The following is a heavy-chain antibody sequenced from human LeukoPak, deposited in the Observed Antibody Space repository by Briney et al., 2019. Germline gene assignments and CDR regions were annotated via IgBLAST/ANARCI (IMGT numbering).Heavy chain of an antibody. J-gene: IGHJ5*02. V-gene: IGHV1-69*05. CDR2: IIPIFGTA. CDR3: ARGFFGAGSGWYGDWFDP. CDR1: GGTFSSYA. D-gene: IGHD6-19*01. Sequence: SVKVSCKASGGTFSSYAISWVRQARGQGLEWMGRIIPIFGTANYAQKFQGRVTITTDESTSTAYMELSSLRSEDTAVYYCARGFFGAGSGWYGDWFDPWGQGTLVTVSS.